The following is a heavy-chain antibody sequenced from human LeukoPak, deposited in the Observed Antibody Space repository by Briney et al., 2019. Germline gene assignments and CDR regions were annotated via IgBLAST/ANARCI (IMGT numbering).Heavy chain of an antibody. J-gene: IGHJ4*02. CDR3: ARGGYSFDY. CDR2: LHADGSEK. Sequence: AGGSLRLSCAASGFSLSGDWMSWVRQAPGRGLEWVARLHADGSEKYYVGSVKGRFTISGDNAKNPLYLQMNSLRVEDTAVYYCARGGYSFDYLGQGTLVTVSS. V-gene: IGHV3-7*01. D-gene: IGHD5-12*01. CDR1: GFSLSGDW.